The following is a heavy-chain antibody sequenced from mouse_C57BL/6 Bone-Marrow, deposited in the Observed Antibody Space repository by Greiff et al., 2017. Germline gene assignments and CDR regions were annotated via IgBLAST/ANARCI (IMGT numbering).Heavy chain of an antibody. CDR1: GYAFSSSW. CDR2: IYPGDGDT. J-gene: IGHJ4*01. Sequence: VNLVESGPELVKPGASVKISCKASGYAFSSSWMNWVKQRPGKGLEWIGRIYPGDGDTNYNGKFKGKATLTADKSSSTAYMQLSSLTSEDSAVYFCARGVLPGAMDYWGQGTSVTVSS. CDR3: ARGVLPGAMDY. V-gene: IGHV1-82*01.